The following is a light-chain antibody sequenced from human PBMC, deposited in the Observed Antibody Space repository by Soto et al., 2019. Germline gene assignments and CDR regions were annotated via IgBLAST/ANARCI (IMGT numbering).Light chain of an antibody. J-gene: IGLJ3*02. CDR1: GSDIGNYNY. V-gene: IGLV2-14*01. CDR2: GVS. CDR3: SSYTSYTTLWV. Sequence: QSALTQPASVSGSPGQSITISCTGTGSDIGNYNYVSWYQQHPGKAPKLMIYGVSNRPSGVSNRFSGSKSGNAASLTISGLQAEDEADYYCSSYTSYTTLWVFAGGTKLTVL.